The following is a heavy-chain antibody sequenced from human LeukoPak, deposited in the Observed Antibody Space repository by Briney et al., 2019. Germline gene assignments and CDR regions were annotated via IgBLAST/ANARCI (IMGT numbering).Heavy chain of an antibody. CDR1: GGSLSSYY. CDR2: IYYSGST. D-gene: IGHD3-3*01. Sequence: PSETLSLTCTVSGGSLSSYYWSWIRQPPGKGLERSGYIYYSGSTNYNPSLKSRVTISVDTSKNQFSLKLSSVTAADTAVYYCARDLHTAHGYDFWSGSRGMDVWGQGTTVTVSS. V-gene: IGHV4-59*01. CDR3: ARDLHTAHGYDFWSGSRGMDV. J-gene: IGHJ6*02.